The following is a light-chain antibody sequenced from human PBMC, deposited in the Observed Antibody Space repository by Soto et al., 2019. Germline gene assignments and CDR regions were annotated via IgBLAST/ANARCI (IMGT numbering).Light chain of an antibody. V-gene: IGKV3-20*01. Sequence: EIVLTQSPGTLSLSPGERATLSCRASQSVDSSYLAWYQQKPGQAPRLLIFGASSRATDIPDRFSGSGSGTDFTLTISRLEPEDFSVYYCQQYGSSSYTCGQGTKLQIK. J-gene: IGKJ2*01. CDR2: GAS. CDR1: QSVDSSY. CDR3: QQYGSSSYT.